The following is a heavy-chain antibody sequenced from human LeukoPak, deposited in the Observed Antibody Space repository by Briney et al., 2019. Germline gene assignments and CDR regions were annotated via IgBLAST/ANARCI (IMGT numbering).Heavy chain of an antibody. Sequence: GGSLRLSCTVSGFTFGDYAMSWFRQAPGKGLEWVSAISGSGGSTYYADSVKGRFTISRDNSKNTLYLQMNSLRAEDTAVYYCAKQLTAGGYYFDYWGQGTLVTVSS. CDR3: AKQLTAGGYYFDY. CDR1: GFTFGDYA. CDR2: ISGSGGST. D-gene: IGHD6-13*01. V-gene: IGHV3-23*01. J-gene: IGHJ4*02.